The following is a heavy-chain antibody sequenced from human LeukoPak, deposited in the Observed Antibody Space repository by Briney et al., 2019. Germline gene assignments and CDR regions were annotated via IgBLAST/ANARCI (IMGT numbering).Heavy chain of an antibody. V-gene: IGHV4-34*01. J-gene: IGHJ5*02. Sequence: PSETLSLTCAVYGGSFSGYYWSWIRQPPGKGLEWIGEINHSGSTNYNPSLKSRVTISVDTSKNQFSLKLSSVTAADTAVYYCARGRGRYCSGGSCYSWFDPWGQGTLVTVSS. CDR3: ARGRGRYCSGGSCYSWFDP. CDR1: GGSFSGYY. CDR2: INHSGST. D-gene: IGHD2-15*01.